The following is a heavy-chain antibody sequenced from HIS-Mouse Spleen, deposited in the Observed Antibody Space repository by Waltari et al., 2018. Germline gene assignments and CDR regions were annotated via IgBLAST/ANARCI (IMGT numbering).Heavy chain of an antibody. CDR3: ARDRSSSYFDY. J-gene: IGHJ4*02. Sequence: EVQLVESGGGLVKPGGSLRLSCAASGFTCSSYSMNGVRQAPGKGLEWVSSISSSSSYIYYADSVKGRFTISRDNAKNSLYLQMNSLRAEDTAVYYCARDRSSSYFDYWGQGTLVTVSS. CDR2: ISSSSSYI. D-gene: IGHD6-6*01. CDR1: GFTCSSYS. V-gene: IGHV3-21*01.